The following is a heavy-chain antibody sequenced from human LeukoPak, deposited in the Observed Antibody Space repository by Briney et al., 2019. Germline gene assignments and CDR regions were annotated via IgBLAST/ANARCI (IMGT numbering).Heavy chain of an antibody. CDR1: GGSFSGYY. Sequence: SETLSLTCAVYGGSFSGYYWSWIRQPPGKGLEWIGEINHSGSTNYNPSLKSRVTISVDTSKNQFSLKLSSVTAADTAVYYCARGGDYYDFWSGYSRGGPWGQGTLVTVSS. CDR3: ARGGDYYDFWSGYSRGGP. J-gene: IGHJ5*02. CDR2: INHSGST. D-gene: IGHD3-3*01. V-gene: IGHV4-34*01.